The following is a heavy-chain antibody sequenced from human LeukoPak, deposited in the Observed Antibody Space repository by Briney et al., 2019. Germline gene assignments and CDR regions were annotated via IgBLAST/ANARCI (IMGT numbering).Heavy chain of an antibody. D-gene: IGHD3-10*01. CDR3: ARNLGEEHNLYYGLDV. CDR1: GYPFTTFA. Sequence: ASMNVSCKASGYPFTTFAINWVRQAPGRGLEWMGWISTHNGNTKYAETLQGRLTMTTDTSTNTAYMELGGLRSDDTAVYYCARNLGEEHNLYYGLDVWGQGTTVAVSS. CDR2: ISTHNGNT. J-gene: IGHJ6*02. V-gene: IGHV1-18*01.